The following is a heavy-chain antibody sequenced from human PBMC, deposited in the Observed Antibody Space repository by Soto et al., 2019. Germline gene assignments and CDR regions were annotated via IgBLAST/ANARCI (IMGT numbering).Heavy chain of an antibody. J-gene: IGHJ4*02. CDR1: GFTFSTDE. Sequence: PCGSLRLSCAASGFTFSTDEMNWVRQAPGKGLEWVSYISGSGRTIYYADSVKGRFTISRDNRKNSLYLQMNSLGADDTAVYYCTRDPEKHSGYDLGIDYWGQGTLVTVSS. CDR2: ISGSGRTI. D-gene: IGHD5-12*01. V-gene: IGHV3-48*03. CDR3: TRDPEKHSGYDLGIDY.